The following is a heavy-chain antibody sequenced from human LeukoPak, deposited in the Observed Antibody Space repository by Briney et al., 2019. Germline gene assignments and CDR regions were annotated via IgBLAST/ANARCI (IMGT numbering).Heavy chain of an antibody. CDR3: ARGDSSSSFDY. CDR2: IYYSGST. CDR1: GGSISGSSYY. J-gene: IGHJ4*02. D-gene: IGHD6-6*01. Sequence: SETLSLTCTVSGGSISGSSYYWGWLRQPPGKGLEWIGSIYYSGSTYYNPSLKSRVTISVDTAKNQFSLKLSSVTAADTAVYYCARGDSSSSFDYWGQGTLVTVSS. V-gene: IGHV4-39*07.